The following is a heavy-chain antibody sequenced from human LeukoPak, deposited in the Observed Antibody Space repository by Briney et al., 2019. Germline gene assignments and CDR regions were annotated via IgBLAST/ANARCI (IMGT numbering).Heavy chain of an antibody. J-gene: IGHJ4*02. CDR2: IRSKANSYAT. V-gene: IGHV3-73*01. D-gene: IGHD2-15*01. CDR3: TRHEDIIDY. Sequence: GGSLRLSCAASGFTFSGSGIHWVRQASGKGLEWVGHIRSKANSYATAYAASVDGRFTISRDDSKNTAYLQMNSLKTEDTAVYYCTRHEDIIDYWGQGTLVTVSS. CDR1: GFTFSGSG.